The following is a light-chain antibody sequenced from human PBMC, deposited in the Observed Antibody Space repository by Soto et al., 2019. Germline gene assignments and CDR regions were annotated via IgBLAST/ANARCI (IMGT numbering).Light chain of an antibody. V-gene: IGLV1-40*01. CDR1: SSNIGAGYD. J-gene: IGLJ3*02. CDR2: GNT. CDR3: QSHDSSLNSWV. Sequence: QSVLTQPPSMSGPPGQRVTIPCTGSSSNIGAGYDVHWYQLLPGTAPKLLIYGNTNRPSGVPDRFSGSKSGTSASLAITGLRAEDEADYYCQSHDSSLNSWVFGGGTKLTVL.